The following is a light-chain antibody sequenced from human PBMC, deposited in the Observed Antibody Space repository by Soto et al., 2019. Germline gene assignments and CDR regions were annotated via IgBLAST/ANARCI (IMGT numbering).Light chain of an antibody. CDR1: SSDVDDYRY. V-gene: IGLV2-11*01. CDR3: CSYVTTPEI. J-gene: IGLJ1*01. Sequence: QSVLAQPRSVSGSPGQLLTISCTGTSSDVDDYRYVSRYQQYPGKAPKLVIYDGTKRPSGVPDRFSGSNSGNTASLTISGLQAEDEADYYCCSYVTTPEIFGTGTKVTVL. CDR2: DGT.